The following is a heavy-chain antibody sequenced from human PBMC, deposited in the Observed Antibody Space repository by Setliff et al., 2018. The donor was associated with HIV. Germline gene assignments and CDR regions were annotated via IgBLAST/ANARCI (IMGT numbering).Heavy chain of an antibody. J-gene: IGHJ4*02. D-gene: IGHD6-13*01. Sequence: PSETLSLTCAVYGGSLSDYYWSWIRQPPGKGLEWMGQINHSGSTIYNPSLKSRVTMSVDSSKNQFSLKLSSLTAADRAVYYCGGSSRWGFVYWGQGTLVTVSS. CDR3: GGSSRWGFVY. V-gene: IGHV4-34*01. CDR2: INHSGST. CDR1: GGSLSDYY.